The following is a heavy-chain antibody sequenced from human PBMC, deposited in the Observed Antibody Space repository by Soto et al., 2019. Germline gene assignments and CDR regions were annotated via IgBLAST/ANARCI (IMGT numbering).Heavy chain of an antibody. Sequence: GGSLRLSCAASGFTFSSYSMNWVRQAPGKGLEWVSYISSSSSTIYYADSVKGRFTISRDNAKNSLYLQMNSLRDEDTAVYYCARDHGYGDPLRGKYHFDYWGQGTLVTVSS. CDR2: ISSSSSTI. J-gene: IGHJ4*02. V-gene: IGHV3-48*02. D-gene: IGHD4-17*01. CDR3: ARDHGYGDPLRGKYHFDY. CDR1: GFTFSSYS.